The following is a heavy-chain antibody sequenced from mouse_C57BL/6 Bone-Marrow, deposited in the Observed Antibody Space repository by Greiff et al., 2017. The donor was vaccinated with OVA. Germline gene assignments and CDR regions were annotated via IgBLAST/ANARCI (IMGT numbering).Heavy chain of an antibody. J-gene: IGHJ1*03. CDR3: ARAIYYDPTSYWYFDV. CDR2: INPNYGTT. D-gene: IGHD2-4*01. V-gene: IGHV1-39*01. CDR1: GYSFTDYN. Sequence: EVQLVESGPELVKPGASVKISCKASGYSFTDYNMNWVKQSNGKSLEWIGVINPNYGTTSYNQKFKGKATLTVDQSSSTAYMQLNSLTSEDSAVYYCARAIYYDPTSYWYFDVWGTGTTVTVSS.